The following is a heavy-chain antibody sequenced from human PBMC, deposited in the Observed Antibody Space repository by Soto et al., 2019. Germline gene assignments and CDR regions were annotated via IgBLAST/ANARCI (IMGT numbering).Heavy chain of an antibody. V-gene: IGHV3-30*18. Sequence: GGSLRLSCAASGFTFSSYGMHWVRQAPGKGLEWVAVISYDGSNKYYADSVKGRFTISRDNSKNTLYLQMNSLRAEDTAVYYCAKSRSQGARPGPSDYWGQGTLVTVSS. D-gene: IGHD3-16*01. CDR2: ISYDGSNK. CDR3: AKSRSQGARPGPSDY. CDR1: GFTFSSYG. J-gene: IGHJ4*02.